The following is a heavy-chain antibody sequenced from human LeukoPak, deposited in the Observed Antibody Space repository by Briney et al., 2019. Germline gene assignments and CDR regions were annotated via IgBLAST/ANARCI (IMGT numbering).Heavy chain of an antibody. J-gene: IGHJ4*02. D-gene: IGHD3-16*01. CDR1: GFAFSSYW. Sequence: GGSLRLSCAASGFAFSSYWMSWVRQAPGKGLEWVSSISSSSSYIYYADSVKGRFTISRDNAKNSLYLQMNSLRAEDTAVYYCARDLTIPIGDWGQGTLVTVSS. CDR3: ARDLTIPIGD. V-gene: IGHV3-21*01. CDR2: ISSSSSYI.